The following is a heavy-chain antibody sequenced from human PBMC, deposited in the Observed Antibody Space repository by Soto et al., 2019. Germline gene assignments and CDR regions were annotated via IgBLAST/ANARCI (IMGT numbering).Heavy chain of an antibody. CDR2: IYHSGST. D-gene: IGHD3-10*01. J-gene: IGHJ4*02. CDR3: AAYGSETFDY. V-gene: IGHV4-61*01. CDR1: GGSISSGSYY. Sequence: SETLSLTCTVSGGSISSGSYYWSWIRQPPGKGLEYIGYIYHSGSTNYNPSLKSRVSISVDTSENQFSLKLRSVTAADTALYYCAAYGSETFDYWGQGTLVTVSS.